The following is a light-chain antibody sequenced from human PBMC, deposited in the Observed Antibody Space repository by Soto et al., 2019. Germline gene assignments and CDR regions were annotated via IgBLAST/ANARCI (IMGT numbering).Light chain of an antibody. J-gene: IGKJ4*01. CDR2: DAS. CDR3: QQRSNWPLT. Sequence: EIVLTKSPATLPLSPGERATLSCRASQRVSSSLAWYQQKPCQAPRLLIYDASNRATCIPARFSGSGSGTDFTLTISSLEPEDFAVYYCQQRSNWPLTFGGGTKVEIK. V-gene: IGKV3-11*01. CDR1: QRVSSS.